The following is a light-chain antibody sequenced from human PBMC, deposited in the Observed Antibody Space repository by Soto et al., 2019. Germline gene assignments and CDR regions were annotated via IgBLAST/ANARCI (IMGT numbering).Light chain of an antibody. CDR2: AAS. CDR1: RNINTS. J-gene: IGKJ3*01. Sequence: DIQMAQSPSSLSASVGDTFTITCRASRNINTSLNWYQQKPGKAPKLLIFAASSLQSGVPSRFSGSGSRTEFTLTINSLQPEDFATYCCQQTSAAPFTFGPGTKVDIK. V-gene: IGKV1-39*01. CDR3: QQTSAAPFT.